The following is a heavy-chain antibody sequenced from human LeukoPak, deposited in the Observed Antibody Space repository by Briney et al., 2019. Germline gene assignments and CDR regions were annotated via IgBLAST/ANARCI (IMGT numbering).Heavy chain of an antibody. J-gene: IGHJ4*02. CDR2: ISAYNGNT. V-gene: IGHV1-18*01. CDR3: ARGTLGSYCSGGSCYPLNFDY. D-gene: IGHD2-15*01. CDR1: GYTFTSYG. Sequence: APVKVSCKASGYTFTSYGISWVRQAPGQGLEWMGWISAYNGNTNYAQKLQGRVTMTTDTSTSTAYMELRSLRSDDTAVYYCARGTLGSYCSGGSCYPLNFDYWGQGTLVTVSS.